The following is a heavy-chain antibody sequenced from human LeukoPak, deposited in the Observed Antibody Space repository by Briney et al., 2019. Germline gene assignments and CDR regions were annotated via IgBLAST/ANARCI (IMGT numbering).Heavy chain of an antibody. CDR1: GFTFSSYA. Sequence: GGSLRLSCAASGFTFSSYAMSWVRQAPGKGLEWVSAISGSGGSTYYADSVKGRFTISRDNSKNTLYLQMNSLRAEDTAVYYCAKGVTPGSYYYGMDVWGQGTTVTVSS. D-gene: IGHD2-21*02. J-gene: IGHJ6*02. V-gene: IGHV3-23*01. CDR3: AKGVTPGSYYYGMDV. CDR2: ISGSGGST.